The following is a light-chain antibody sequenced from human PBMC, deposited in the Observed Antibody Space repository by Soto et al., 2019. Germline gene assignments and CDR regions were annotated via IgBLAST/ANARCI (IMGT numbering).Light chain of an antibody. CDR2: GAS. J-gene: IGKJ2*01. Sequence: EIVLTQSPGTLSLSPGERATLSCRASQSVTSTYLAWYQQKPGQAPRLLIYGASSRATGIPDRFSGSGSGTVFTLTISSLETEDFAVYYWHQYGSSAPYTFGQGTKLEIK. V-gene: IGKV3-20*01. CDR1: QSVTSTY. CDR3: HQYGSSAPYT.